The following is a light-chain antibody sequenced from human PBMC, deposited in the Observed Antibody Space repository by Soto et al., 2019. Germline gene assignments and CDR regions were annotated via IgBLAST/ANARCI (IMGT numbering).Light chain of an antibody. J-gene: IGKJ4*01. V-gene: IGKV1-9*01. CDR2: VAS. Sequence: DIQLTQSPSFLSASVGDRVTLTCRASQDISTYLAWYQQKPGKAPNILIYVASTLQNGVPSRFSGTGSGTEFTLTITNLQPEDFATYYCQQLDSYPLPFGGGTEVEI. CDR3: QQLDSYPLP. CDR1: QDISTY.